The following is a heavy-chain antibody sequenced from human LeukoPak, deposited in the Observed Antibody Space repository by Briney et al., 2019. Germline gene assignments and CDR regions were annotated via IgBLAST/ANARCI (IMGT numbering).Heavy chain of an antibody. Sequence: GGSLRLSCAASGFTFSSYAMHWVRQAPGKGLEWVAVISYDGSNKYYADSVKGRFTISRDNSKNTLYLQMNSLRAEDTAVYYCARESVVVVPAAIPGGVDAFDIWGQGTMVTVSS. V-gene: IGHV3-30-3*01. CDR1: GFTFSSYA. J-gene: IGHJ3*02. CDR2: ISYDGSNK. CDR3: ARESVVVVPAAIPGGVDAFDI. D-gene: IGHD2-2*02.